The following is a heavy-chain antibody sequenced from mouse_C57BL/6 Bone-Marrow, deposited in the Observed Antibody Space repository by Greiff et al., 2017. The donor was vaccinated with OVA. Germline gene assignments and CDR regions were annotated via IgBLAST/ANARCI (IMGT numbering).Heavy chain of an antibody. CDR1: EYEFPSHD. Sequence: EVKLMESGGGLVQPGESLKLSCESNEYEFPSHDMSWVRKTPEKRLELVAAINSDGGSTYYPDTMERRFIISRDNTKKTLYLQMSSLRSEDTALYYCARQGPNGYPFAYWGQGTLVTVSA. CDR3: ARQGPNGYPFAY. D-gene: IGHD2-2*01. V-gene: IGHV5-2*01. J-gene: IGHJ3*01. CDR2: INSDGGST.